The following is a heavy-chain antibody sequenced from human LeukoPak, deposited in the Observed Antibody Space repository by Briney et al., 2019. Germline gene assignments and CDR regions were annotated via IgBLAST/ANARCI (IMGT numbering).Heavy chain of an antibody. Sequence: ASVKVSCKASGDTFTSYYIRWVRQAPGQGLEWMGWINPNFGGTNYAQKFQGRVTITRDASISTAYMELSRLRSDDTAVYYCARDPGYYYSSCGYSYSYMDVWGKGTTVTVSS. D-gene: IGHD3-22*01. V-gene: IGHV1-2*02. CDR2: INPNFGGT. CDR3: ARDPGYYYSSCGYSYSYMDV. CDR1: GDTFTSYY. J-gene: IGHJ6*03.